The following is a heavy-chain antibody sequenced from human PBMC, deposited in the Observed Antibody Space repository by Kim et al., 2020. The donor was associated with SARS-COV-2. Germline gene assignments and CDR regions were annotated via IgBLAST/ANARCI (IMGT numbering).Heavy chain of an antibody. CDR1: GGSISSYY. V-gene: IGHV4-59*08. D-gene: IGHD2-2*01. CDR3: ARGVVVPAAFDY. Sequence: SETLSLTCTVSGGSISSYYWSWIRQPPGKGLEWIGYIYYSGSTNYNPSLKSRFTISVDTSKNQFSLKLSSVTAADTAVYYCARGVVVPAAFDYWGQGTL. J-gene: IGHJ4*02. CDR2: IYYSGST.